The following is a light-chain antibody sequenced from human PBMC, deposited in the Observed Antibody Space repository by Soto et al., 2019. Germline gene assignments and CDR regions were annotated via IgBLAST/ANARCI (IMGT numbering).Light chain of an antibody. V-gene: IGKV3-15*01. J-gene: IGKJ5*01. Sequence: EIVMTQSPATLSVSPGERATLSCRAGQGVTTNFAWYQQKSGQSPRLPIFDVSTRATGVPARLSGTGSETNFTPLTSGLQSADSSVYFCYQYNNWPFSFGQGTRLEIK. CDR3: YQYNNWPFS. CDR1: QGVTTN. CDR2: DVS.